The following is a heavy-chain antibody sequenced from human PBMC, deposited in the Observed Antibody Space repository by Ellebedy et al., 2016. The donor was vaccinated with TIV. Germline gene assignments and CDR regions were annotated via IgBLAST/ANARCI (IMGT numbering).Heavy chain of an antibody. D-gene: IGHD3-3*01. CDR2: IKTDGSET. J-gene: IGHJ5*02. CDR1: GFSFSNFW. CDR3: VGFGVFNL. V-gene: IGHV3-7*01. Sequence: GESLKISCAAWGFSFSNFWMSWVRQAPGKGLEWGAHIKTDGSETDYVDSVKGRFTISRENAKNALFLQMDGLRVDDSAVYYCVGFGVFNLWGQGAPVTVSS.